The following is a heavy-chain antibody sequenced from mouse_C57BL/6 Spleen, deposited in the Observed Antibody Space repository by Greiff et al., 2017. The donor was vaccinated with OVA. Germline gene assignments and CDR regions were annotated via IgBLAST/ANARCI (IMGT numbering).Heavy chain of an antibody. D-gene: IGHD1-1*01. CDR3: ARRGDYYGSTFDY. Sequence: EVQLQESGPGLVKPSQSLSLTCSVTGYSITSVYSWTWIRQFPGNKLEWMGYISYDGSNNYNPSLKNRISITRDTSKNQFFLKLNSVTTEDTATYYCARRGDYYGSTFDYWGQGTTLTVSS. J-gene: IGHJ2*01. CDR2: ISYDGSN. V-gene: IGHV3-6*01. CDR1: GYSITSVYS.